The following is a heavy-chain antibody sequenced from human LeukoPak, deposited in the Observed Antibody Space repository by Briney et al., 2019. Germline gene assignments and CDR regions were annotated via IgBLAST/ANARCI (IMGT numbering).Heavy chain of an antibody. Sequence: SETLSLTCAVYGGSFSGYYWSWIRQPPGKGLEWIGEINHSGSTNYNPSLKSRVTISVDTSKNQFSLKLSSVTAADTAVYYCARAPYYYDSSGYYPRFDYWGQGTLSPSPQ. D-gene: IGHD3-22*01. J-gene: IGHJ4*02. CDR1: GGSFSGYY. CDR2: INHSGST. V-gene: IGHV4-34*01. CDR3: ARAPYYYDSSGYYPRFDY.